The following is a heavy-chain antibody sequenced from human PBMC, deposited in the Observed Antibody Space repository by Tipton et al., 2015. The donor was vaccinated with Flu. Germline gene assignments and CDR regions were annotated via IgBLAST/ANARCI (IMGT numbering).Heavy chain of an antibody. J-gene: IGHJ4*02. CDR3: ARLRANYYDSSGYSDY. Sequence: RFSRNVMGWVRQAPGKGPEWIGSIYYSGSTYYNPSLKSRVTISVDTSKNQFSLKLSSVTAADTAVYYCARLRANYYDSSGYSDYWGQGTLVTVSS. CDR2: IYYSGST. CDR1: RFSRNV. V-gene: IGHV4-39*07. D-gene: IGHD3-22*01.